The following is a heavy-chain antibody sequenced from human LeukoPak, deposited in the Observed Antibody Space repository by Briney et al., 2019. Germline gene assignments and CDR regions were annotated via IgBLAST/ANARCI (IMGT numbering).Heavy chain of an antibody. CDR2: IYTSGST. CDR3: ARYFTFDSSGYYYTFDY. D-gene: IGHD3-22*01. J-gene: IGHJ4*02. V-gene: IGHV4-4*07. CDR1: GGSISSYY. Sequence: SETLSLTCTVSGGSISSYYWSWIRQPAGKGLEWIGRIYTSGSTNYNPSLESRVTMSVDTSKNQFSLKLSSVNAADTAVYYCARYFTFDSSGYYYTFDYWGQGTLVTVSS.